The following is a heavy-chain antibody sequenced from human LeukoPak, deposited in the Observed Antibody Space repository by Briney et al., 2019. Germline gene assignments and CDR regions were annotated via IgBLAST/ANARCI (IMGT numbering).Heavy chain of an antibody. CDR2: ISYDGSNK. J-gene: IGHJ4*02. D-gene: IGHD4-17*01. V-gene: IGHV3-30*18. CDR1: GFIFSSYG. Sequence: GGSLRLSCAASGFIFSSYGMHWVRQAPGKGLEWVAVISYDGSNKYYADSVKGRFTISRDNSKNTLYLQMNSLRAEDTAVYYCAKTPYGDCSFDYWGQGTLVTVSS. CDR3: AKTPYGDCSFDY.